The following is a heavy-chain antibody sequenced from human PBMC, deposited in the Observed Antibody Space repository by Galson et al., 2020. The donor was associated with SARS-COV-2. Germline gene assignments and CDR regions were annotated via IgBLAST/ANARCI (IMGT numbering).Heavy chain of an antibody. CDR3: ARGYCSGGSCYWFDL. CDR2: INYSGST. CDR1: GGSISSYY. D-gene: IGHD2-15*01. V-gene: IGHV4-59*13. Sequence: SETLSLTCTVSGGSISSYYWSWIRQPPGKGLEWIGYINYSGSTNYNPSLKSRVTISVDTSKNQFSLKLSSVTAADTAVDYCARGYCSGGSCYWFDLWGQGTLVTVSS. J-gene: IGHJ5*02.